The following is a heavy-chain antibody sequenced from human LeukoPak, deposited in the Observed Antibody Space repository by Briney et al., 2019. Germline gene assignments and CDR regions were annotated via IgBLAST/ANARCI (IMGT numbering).Heavy chain of an antibody. Sequence: GGSLRLSCAASGFTFSNYGMGWVRQAPGKGLEWVSLISGSAFSTYYADSVRGRFTISRDNSKNTLYLQMNSLRAEDTAVYYCAGDYYDSSGDYWGQGTLVTVSS. J-gene: IGHJ4*02. CDR1: GFTFSNYG. D-gene: IGHD3-22*01. CDR3: AGDYYDSSGDY. CDR2: ISGSAFST. V-gene: IGHV3-23*01.